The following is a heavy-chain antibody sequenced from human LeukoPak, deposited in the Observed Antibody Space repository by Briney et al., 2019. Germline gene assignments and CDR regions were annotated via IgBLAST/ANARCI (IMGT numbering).Heavy chain of an antibody. J-gene: IGHJ4*02. CDR1: GYTFTVYY. CDR3: ARATDISSWYLAY. V-gene: IGHV1-2*02. CDR2: LSPNSGDT. D-gene: IGHD6-13*01. Sequence: GASVKVSCKASGYTFTVYYLHWVRQAPGQELEWMGWLSPNSGDTKFAQKFQGRVTMTRDTSISSAYMELSSLTSDDTAVYYCARATDISSWYLAYWGQGSLVTVSS.